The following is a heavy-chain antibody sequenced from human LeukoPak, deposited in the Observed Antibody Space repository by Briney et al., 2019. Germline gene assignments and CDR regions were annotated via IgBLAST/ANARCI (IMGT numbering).Heavy chain of an antibody. CDR2: IYPGDSNT. V-gene: IGHV5-51*01. Sequence: GEPLKISCKGSGYSFTTYWIGWVPQMPGKGLEWMGIIYPGDSNTRYRPSFQGQVTISADKSISTAYLQWSSLKASDAAIYYCARQVDYGLDYWGQGTLVTVSS. CDR1: GYSFTTYW. D-gene: IGHD4-17*01. J-gene: IGHJ4*02. CDR3: ARQVDYGLDY.